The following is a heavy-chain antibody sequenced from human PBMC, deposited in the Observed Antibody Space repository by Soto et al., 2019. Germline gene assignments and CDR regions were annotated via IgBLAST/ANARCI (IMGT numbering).Heavy chain of an antibody. Sequence: AGVSRRRPCAAAGIAFRRYAMHCDRQSPGHGLEWVAVISRDGSNKYYVDSVKGRFTISRDNSRNTLYLQMNSLRDEDTAVYYCARSRNSAVADSFDFWGQGTLVTVSS. CDR1: GIAFRRYA. CDR3: ARSRNSAVADSFDF. J-gene: IGHJ4*02. V-gene: IGHV3-30*04. CDR2: ISRDGSNK. D-gene: IGHD3-10*01.